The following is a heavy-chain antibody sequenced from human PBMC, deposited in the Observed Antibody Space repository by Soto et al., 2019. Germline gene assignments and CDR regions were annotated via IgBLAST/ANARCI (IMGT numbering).Heavy chain of an antibody. D-gene: IGHD2-2*02. Sequence: QVQLVESGGGVVQPGRSLRLSCAASGFTFSSYGMHWVRQAPGKGLEWVAVISYDGSNKYYADSVKGRFTISRDNSKKTLYLQMNSLRAEDTPVYYCASSDLGYCRSTSCYTGYFQHWGQGTLVTVSS. CDR2: ISYDGSNK. CDR3: ASSDLGYCRSTSCYTGYFQH. V-gene: IGHV3-30*03. CDR1: GFTFSSYG. J-gene: IGHJ1*01.